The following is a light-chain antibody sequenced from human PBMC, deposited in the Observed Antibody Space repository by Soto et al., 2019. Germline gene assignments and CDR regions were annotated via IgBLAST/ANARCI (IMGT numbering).Light chain of an antibody. CDR3: LQDYNYPRT. V-gene: IGKV1-6*01. CDR2: AAS. J-gene: IGKJ1*01. CDR1: QGIRNA. Sequence: AIQMTQSPSSLSASVGDRVTITCRASQGIRNALGWYQQKPGKAPKLLIYAASSLQSGAPSRFSGSGSGTDFTHTISGLHPEDFATYYCLQDYNYPRTFGQGTKVDIK.